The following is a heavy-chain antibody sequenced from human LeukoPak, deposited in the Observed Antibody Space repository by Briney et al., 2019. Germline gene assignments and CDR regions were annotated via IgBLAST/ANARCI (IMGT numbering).Heavy chain of an antibody. J-gene: IGHJ4*02. CDR3: ARGVYGSGRQ. CDR1: GGSISSYY. CDR2: IYYSGST. V-gene: IGHV4-59*01. Sequence: SETLSLTCTVSGGSISSYYWSWIRQPPGKGLEWFWYIYYSGSTNYNPSLKSRVTISVDTSKNQFSLKLSSVTAADTAVYYCARGVYGSGRQWGQGTLVTVSS. D-gene: IGHD3-10*01.